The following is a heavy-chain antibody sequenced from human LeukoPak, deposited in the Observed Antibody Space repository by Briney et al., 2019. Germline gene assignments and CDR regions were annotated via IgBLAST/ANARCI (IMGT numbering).Heavy chain of an antibody. CDR2: INPNRGGR. V-gene: IGHV1-2*02. J-gene: IGHJ4*02. CDR1: GYTFTGYY. CDR3: ARDLLGATLYFDY. D-gene: IGHD1-26*01. Sequence: GASVKVSCKASGYTFTGYYMHWVRQAAGQGREGMGWINPNRGGRNYEQKFQGRGTVNRDRSISTAYMELSRLRSDDTAVYYCARDLLGATLYFDYWGQGTLVTVSS.